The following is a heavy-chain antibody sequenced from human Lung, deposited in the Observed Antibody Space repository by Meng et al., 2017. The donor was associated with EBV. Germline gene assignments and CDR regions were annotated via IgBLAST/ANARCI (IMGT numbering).Heavy chain of an antibody. CDR2: INHSGHT. CDR3: ARGRQIGWQGGDFAY. J-gene: IGHJ4*02. CDR1: GGSFRGYY. Sequence: QARLQRWGAGLFKPAETLALRCAFSGGSFRGYYWSWIRQSPERGLEWIGEINHSGHTNYNPSLKSRVTISVDTSKNQFSLNLSSVTAADTAVYYCARGRQIGWQGGDFAYWSQGTLVTVSS. V-gene: IGHV4-34*02. D-gene: IGHD2-15*01.